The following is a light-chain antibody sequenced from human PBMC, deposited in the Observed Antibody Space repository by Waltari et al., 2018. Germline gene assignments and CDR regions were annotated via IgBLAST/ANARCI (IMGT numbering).Light chain of an antibody. V-gene: IGLV1-44*01. Sequence: QSVLTQPPSASGTPGPSVPISCSGSSSNIGSTAFNWYQQLPGTSPKLLIYSNNQQPSGVPYRFSGSKSGTSASLASSGLQSEDEADYYCAAGDDSLGGPVFGGGTKLTV. CDR1: SSNIGSTA. CDR3: AAGDDSLGGPV. CDR2: SNN. J-gene: IGLJ2*01.